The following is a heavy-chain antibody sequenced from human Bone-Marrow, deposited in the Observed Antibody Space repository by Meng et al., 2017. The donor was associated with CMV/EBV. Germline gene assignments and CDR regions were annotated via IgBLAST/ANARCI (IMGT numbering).Heavy chain of an antibody. Sequence: ASGDALSSSRYYSGWIRQPPRKGLVFIAFIYYTGTTYYNPSLKSRVAISVDTSKNQFSPKLTSVTAADTAVYYCARREGVGRPYFDYWGQGTLVTVSS. CDR1: GDALSSSRYY. V-gene: IGHV4-39*01. CDR3: ARREGVGRPYFDY. CDR2: IYYTGTT. D-gene: IGHD1-26*01. J-gene: IGHJ4*02.